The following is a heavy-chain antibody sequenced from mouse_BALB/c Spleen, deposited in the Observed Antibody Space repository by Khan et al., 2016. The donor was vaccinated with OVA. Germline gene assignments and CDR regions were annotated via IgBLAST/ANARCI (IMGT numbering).Heavy chain of an antibody. CDR2: ISSGGSP. V-gene: IGHV5-6-5*01. D-gene: IGHD2-1*01. CDR1: GFTFSIYA. CDR3: ARGYGNFVNPHYAMDY. Sequence: EVELVESGGGLVKPGGSLKLSCAASGFTFSIYAMSWVRQTPEQRLEWVASISSGGSPYYPDSVKGRFTISRDNARNILYLQMSSLRSEDTAMYYCARGYGNFVNPHYAMDYWGQGTSVTVSS. J-gene: IGHJ4*01.